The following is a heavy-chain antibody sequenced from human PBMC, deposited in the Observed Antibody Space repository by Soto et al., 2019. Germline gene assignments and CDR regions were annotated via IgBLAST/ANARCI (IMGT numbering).Heavy chain of an antibody. CDR1: GYISSSHW. CDR2: IYPGDSDT. CDR3: ARLVNYYFGMDV. Sequence: GESLNISCKDSGYISSSHWISWVLQVPGKGLEWMGIIYPGDSDTKYSPSFQGQVTISVDKSISTAYLHWSSLKASDTATYYCARLVNYYFGMDVWGLGTTVTVSS. V-gene: IGHV5-51*01. J-gene: IGHJ6*02.